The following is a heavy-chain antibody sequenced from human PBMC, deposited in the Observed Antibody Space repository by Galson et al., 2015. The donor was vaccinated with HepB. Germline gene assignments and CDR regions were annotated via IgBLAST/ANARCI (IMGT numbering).Heavy chain of an antibody. Sequence: SLRLSCAASGFAFSGYTMHWVRQAPGKSLEWVTMMSYDRNTKYYADSVKGRFTISRDNSKSTLYLQMNTLTAEDTAVYYCGRYDYWGQGTLVTVSS. CDR3: GRYDY. V-gene: IGHV3-30-3*01. J-gene: IGHJ4*02. CDR1: GFAFSGYT. CDR2: MSYDRNTK.